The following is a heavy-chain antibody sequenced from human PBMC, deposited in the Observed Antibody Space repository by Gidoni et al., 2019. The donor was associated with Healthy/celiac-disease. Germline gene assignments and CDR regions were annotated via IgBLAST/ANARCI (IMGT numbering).Heavy chain of an antibody. J-gene: IGHJ6*02. Sequence: QVQLQESGPGLVKPSGTLSLTCAVSGGSISSSNWWSWVRQPPGKGLEWIGEIYHSGSTNYNPSLKSRVTISVDKSKNQFSLKLSSVTAADTAVYYCASFRGSGSYYYYYYGMDVWGQGTTVTVSS. CDR3: ASFRGSGSYYYYYYGMDV. V-gene: IGHV4-4*02. CDR2: IYHSGST. CDR1: GGSISSSNW. D-gene: IGHD3-10*01.